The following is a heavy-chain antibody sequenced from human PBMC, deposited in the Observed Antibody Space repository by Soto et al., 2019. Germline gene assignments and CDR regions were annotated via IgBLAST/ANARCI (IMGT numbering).Heavy chain of an antibody. CDR3: AREIDGSGRQDAG. CDR1: GGTFSSYT. J-gene: IGHJ4*02. V-gene: IGHV1-69*08. CDR2: IIPILGIA. D-gene: IGHD3-10*01. Sequence: QVQLVQSGAEVKKPGSSVKVSCKASGGTFSSYTISWVRQAPGQGLEWMGRIIPILGIANYAQKFQGRVTSTADKSTSTAYMELSSLRSEDTAVYYCAREIDGSGRQDAGWGQGTLVTVSS.